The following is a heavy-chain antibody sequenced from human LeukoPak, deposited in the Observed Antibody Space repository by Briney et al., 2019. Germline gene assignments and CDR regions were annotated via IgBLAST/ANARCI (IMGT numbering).Heavy chain of an antibody. CDR2: INHSGST. CDR3: ARPDTAMVTSDAFDI. V-gene: IGHV4-34*01. CDR1: GFTFGDYA. J-gene: IGHJ3*02. Sequence: PGGSLRLSCTASGFTFGDYAMSWIRQPPGKGLEWIGEINHSGSTNYNPSLKSRVTISVDTSKNQFSLKLSSVTAADTAVYYCARPDTAMVTSDAFDIWGQGTMVTVSS. D-gene: IGHD5-18*01.